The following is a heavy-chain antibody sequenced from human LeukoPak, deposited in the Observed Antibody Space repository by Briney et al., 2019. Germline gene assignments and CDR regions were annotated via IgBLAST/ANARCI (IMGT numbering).Heavy chain of an antibody. CDR1: GFTFSDYA. CDR2: IRGSGGGT. D-gene: IGHD3-22*01. V-gene: IGHV3-23*01. Sequence: PGGSLRLSCAASGFTFSDYAMSWVRQAPGKGPEWVSAIRGSGGGTYYADSVKGRFSISRDNSKNTLYLQMNSLRAEDTAVYYCAKDDNAFLNGYYDYWGQGALVTVSS. CDR3: AKDDNAFLNGYYDY. J-gene: IGHJ4*02.